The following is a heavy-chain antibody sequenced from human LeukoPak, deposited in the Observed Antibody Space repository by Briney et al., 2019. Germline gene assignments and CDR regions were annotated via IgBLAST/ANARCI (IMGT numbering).Heavy chain of an antibody. CDR1: GFTFSSYG. Sequence: GRSLRLSCAASGFTFSSYGMHWVRQAPGKGLEWVAVKSYDGSNKYYADSVKGRFTISRDNSKNTLYLQMNSLRAEDTAVYYCAKDGRTWYFDYWGQGTLVTVSS. V-gene: IGHV3-30*18. D-gene: IGHD2-2*01. CDR3: AKDGRTWYFDY. CDR2: KSYDGSNK. J-gene: IGHJ4*02.